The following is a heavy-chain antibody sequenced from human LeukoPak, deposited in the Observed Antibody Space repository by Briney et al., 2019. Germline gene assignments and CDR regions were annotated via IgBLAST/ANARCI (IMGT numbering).Heavy chain of an antibody. Sequence: PSETLSLTCTVSGGSISSQYWSWIRQPPGKGLEWIGYIYYSGSTNYNPSLKSRVTISVDTSKNQFSLKLSSVTAADTAVYYCARAVVPAAWRAQNWFDPWGQGTLVTVSS. CDR1: GGSISSQY. D-gene: IGHD2-2*01. V-gene: IGHV4-59*11. J-gene: IGHJ5*02. CDR3: ARAVVPAAWRAQNWFDP. CDR2: IYYSGST.